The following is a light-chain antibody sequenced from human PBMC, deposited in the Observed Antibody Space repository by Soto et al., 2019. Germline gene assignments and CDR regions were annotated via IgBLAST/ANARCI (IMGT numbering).Light chain of an antibody. CDR3: QSYDSSLSGAV. J-gene: IGLJ7*01. CDR1: SSNIGAGYD. Sequence: QSVLTQPPSVSGAPGQRVTISCTGSSSNIGAGYDVHWYQQLPGTAPKLLIYGNGNRPSGVPDRFPGSKSGTSASLAITGLQAEDEAEYYCQSYDSSLSGAVFGGGTQLTVL. CDR2: GNG. V-gene: IGLV1-40*01.